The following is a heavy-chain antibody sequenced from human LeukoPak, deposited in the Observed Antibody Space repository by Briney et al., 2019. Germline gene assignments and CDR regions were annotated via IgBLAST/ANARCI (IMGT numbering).Heavy chain of an antibody. Sequence: GASVKVSCKASGYTFTGYYMHWVRQAPGQGLEWMGWINPNSGGTNYAQKLQGRVTMTTDTSTSTAYMELRSLRSDDTAVYYCARGWDSSGYYYFDYWGQGTLVTVSS. CDR3: ARGWDSSGYYYFDY. CDR2: INPNSGGT. D-gene: IGHD3-22*01. V-gene: IGHV1-2*02. J-gene: IGHJ4*02. CDR1: GYTFTGYY.